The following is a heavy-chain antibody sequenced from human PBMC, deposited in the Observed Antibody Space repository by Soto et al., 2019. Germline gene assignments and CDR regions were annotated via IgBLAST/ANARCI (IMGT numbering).Heavy chain of an antibody. CDR1: GGSISSGDYS. D-gene: IGHD3-22*01. V-gene: IGHV4-30-2*01. CDR2: IYYGGST. CDR3: ARIRREYDNSGPVDY. J-gene: IGHJ4*02. Sequence: SETLSLTCAVSGGSISSGDYSWNWIRQPPGKGLEWIGYIYYGGSTYYNPSLQSRVTMSVDRSRNQFSLKLNSVTAADTAVYYCARIRREYDNSGPVDYWGQGTLVTVSS.